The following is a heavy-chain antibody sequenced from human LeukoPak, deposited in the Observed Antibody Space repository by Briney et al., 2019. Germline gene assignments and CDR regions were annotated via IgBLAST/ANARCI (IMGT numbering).Heavy chain of an antibody. J-gene: IGHJ4*02. CDR3: ARDAGATAY. V-gene: IGHV4-59*13. CDR1: GVSISTDY. Sequence: SETLSLTCTVSGVSISTDYWTWVRQSPGKGLEWIGYIHYSGSTSYNPSLKSRVTISVDTSKNQFSLKLTSVTSADTAVYYSARDAGATAYWGQGALVTVSS. D-gene: IGHD4/OR15-4a*01. CDR2: IHYSGST.